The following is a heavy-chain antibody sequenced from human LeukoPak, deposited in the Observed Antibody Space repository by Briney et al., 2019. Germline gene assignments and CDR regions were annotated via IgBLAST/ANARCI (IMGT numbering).Heavy chain of an antibody. Sequence: SETLSLTCTVSGGSISSYYWSWIRQPPGKGLEWIGYIYYIGSTYYNPSLKSRVTISLDTSKKQFSLKMSSVTAADTAVYYCARVGSGYDYFYVFDIWGQGTMVTVSS. CDR2: IYYIGST. J-gene: IGHJ3*02. CDR1: GGSISSYY. V-gene: IGHV4-59*08. D-gene: IGHD5-12*01. CDR3: ARVGSGYDYFYVFDI.